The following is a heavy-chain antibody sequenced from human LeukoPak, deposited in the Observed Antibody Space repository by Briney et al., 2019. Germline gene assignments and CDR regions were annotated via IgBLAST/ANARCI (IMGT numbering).Heavy chain of an antibody. V-gene: IGHV4-59*08. CDR2: VYFSGST. CDR1: GCSISTYF. J-gene: IGHJ4*02. Sequence: SETLSLTCTVSGCSISTYFWSWIRQPPGKRLEWIGHVYFSGSTNYNPSLESRVTISVDTSKNQFSLTLSSVTAADTAVYYCARHKSSGSYPLDYWGQGILVTVSS. CDR3: ARHKSSGSYPLDY. D-gene: IGHD3-22*01.